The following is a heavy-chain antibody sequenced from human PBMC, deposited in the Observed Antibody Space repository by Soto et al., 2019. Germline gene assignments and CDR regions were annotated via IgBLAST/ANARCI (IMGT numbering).Heavy chain of an antibody. CDR2: ISSSSSYI. V-gene: IGHV3-21*01. CDR3: AMDSSGWKDLDY. D-gene: IGHD6-19*01. J-gene: IGHJ4*02. CDR1: GFTFSSYS. Sequence: EVQLVESGGGLVKPGGSLRLSCAASGFTFSSYSMNWVRQAPGKGLEWVSSISSSSSYIYYADSVKGRFTISRDNAKNSLYLQMNSRSAEDTAVYYCAMDSSGWKDLDYWGQGTLVTVSS.